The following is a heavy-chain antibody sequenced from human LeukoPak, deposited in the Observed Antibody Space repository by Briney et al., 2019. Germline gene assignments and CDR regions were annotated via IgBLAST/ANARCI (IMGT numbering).Heavy chain of an antibody. CDR1: GFTFSSSG. J-gene: IGHJ3*02. Sequence: GGSLRLSCAASGFTFSSSGMSWVRQAPGKGLDWVAAISNSGDSAYYADSVKGQFTISRDNSKNTLYLQMKSLRAEDTALYYCAKNTSPLGGAFDIWGQGTMVTVSS. CDR3: AKNTSPLGGAFDI. V-gene: IGHV3-23*01. CDR2: ISNSGDSA. D-gene: IGHD3-16*01.